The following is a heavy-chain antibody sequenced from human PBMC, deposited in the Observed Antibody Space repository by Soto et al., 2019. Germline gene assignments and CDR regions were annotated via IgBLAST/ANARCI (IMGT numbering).Heavy chain of an antibody. Sequence: EVQLVESGGGLVQPGWSLRLSCAVSGYTFNSYWMSWVRQAPGKGLEWVATIRQDGSEEHYVDSVKGRFSVSRDNAKNALYLQMSSLRAEDTAVYYCVRGCGRSSCPYYFDFWGQGTLVTVSS. D-gene: IGHD2-2*01. CDR1: GYTFNSYW. CDR2: IRQDGSEE. J-gene: IGHJ4*02. V-gene: IGHV3-7*01. CDR3: VRGCGRSSCPYYFDF.